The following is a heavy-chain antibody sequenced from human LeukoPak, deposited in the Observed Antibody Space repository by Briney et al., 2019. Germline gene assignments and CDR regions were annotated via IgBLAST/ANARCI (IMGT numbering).Heavy chain of an antibody. CDR1: GFTFSNYA. D-gene: IGHD6-13*01. V-gene: IGHV3-23*01. Sequence: PGGSLRLSCAASGFTFSNYAMSWVRQALGKGLEWVSTISGSGAGTYYADSVKGRFTISRDNSKNTLYLQMHSLRAEDTAVYYCATNTSSWSFDYWGQGTLVTVSS. CDR3: ATNTSSWSFDY. CDR2: ISGSGAGT. J-gene: IGHJ4*02.